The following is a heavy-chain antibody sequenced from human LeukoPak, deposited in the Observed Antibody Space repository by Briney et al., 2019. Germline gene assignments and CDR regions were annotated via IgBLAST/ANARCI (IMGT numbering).Heavy chain of an antibody. CDR2: IIPILGIA. V-gene: IGHV1-69*04. Sequence: SVKVSCKASGGTFSSYAISWVRQAPGQGLEWMGRIIPILGIANYAQKFQGRVTITADKSTSTAYMELSSLRSEDTAVYYCARDSIPKSRLWKYSSSSDPDYWGQGTLVTVSS. CDR3: ARDSIPKSRLWKYSSSSDPDY. CDR1: GGTFSSYA. J-gene: IGHJ4*02. D-gene: IGHD6-6*01.